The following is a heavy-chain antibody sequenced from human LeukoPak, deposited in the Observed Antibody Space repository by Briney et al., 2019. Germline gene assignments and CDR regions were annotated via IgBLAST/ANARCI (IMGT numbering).Heavy chain of an antibody. CDR2: IRYDGGNK. Sequence: GGSLTLSCAASGFTFSSYGMHWVRQVPGRGLEWVAFIRYDGGNKYYADSVKGRFTISRDNSKNTLYLQMNSLRAEDTAVYYCAKGMEKWLRLSYLYYMDVWGKGTTVTISS. CDR1: GFTFSSYG. CDR3: AKGMEKWLRLSYLYYMDV. J-gene: IGHJ6*03. V-gene: IGHV3-30*02. D-gene: IGHD5-12*01.